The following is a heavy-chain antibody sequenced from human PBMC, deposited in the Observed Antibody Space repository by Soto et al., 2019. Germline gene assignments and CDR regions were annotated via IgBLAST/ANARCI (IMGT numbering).Heavy chain of an antibody. J-gene: IGHJ3*02. CDR1: GYTLTELP. Sequence: ASVKVSCKVSGYTLTELPMHWVRQAPGKGLEWMGGFDPEDGETIYAQKFQGRVTMTEDTSTDTAYMELSSLRSEDTAVYYCATVLPRVVVITPGVFDSLGQGTRVTVAS. CDR2: FDPEDGET. D-gene: IGHD3-22*01. V-gene: IGHV1-24*01. CDR3: ATVLPRVVVITPGVFDS.